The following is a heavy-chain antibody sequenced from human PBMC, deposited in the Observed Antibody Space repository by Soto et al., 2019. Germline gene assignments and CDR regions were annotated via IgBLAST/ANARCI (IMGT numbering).Heavy chain of an antibody. CDR2: IYYSGST. J-gene: IGHJ6*02. Sequence: PSETLSLTCTVSGGPISNYYWSWIRQPPGKGLEWIGYIYYSGSTNYNPSLKSRVTISVDTSKNQFSLKLNSVTAADTAVYYCARVNYGNYYYYYGMDVWGQGTTVTVSS. CDR1: GGPISNYY. V-gene: IGHV4-59*01. CDR3: ARVNYGNYYYYYGMDV. D-gene: IGHD4-17*01.